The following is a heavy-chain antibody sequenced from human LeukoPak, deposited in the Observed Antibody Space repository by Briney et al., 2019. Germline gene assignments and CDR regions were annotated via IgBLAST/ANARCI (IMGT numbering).Heavy chain of an antibody. V-gene: IGHV3-64*01. J-gene: IGHJ5*02. CDR3: ASLRGP. CDR1: GFTFSSYA. Sequence: GRSLRLSCAASGFTFSSYAMHWVRQAPGKGLEYVSAISSNGGSTYYANSVKGRFTISRDNSKNTLYLQMGSLRAEDMAVYYCASLRGPWGQGTLVTVSS. CDR2: ISSNGGST.